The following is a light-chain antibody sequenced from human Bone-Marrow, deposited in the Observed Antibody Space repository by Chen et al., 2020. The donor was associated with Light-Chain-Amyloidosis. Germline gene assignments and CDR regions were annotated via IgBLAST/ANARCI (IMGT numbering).Light chain of an antibody. CDR3: QQYGTSPLT. V-gene: IGKV3-20*01. CDR1: QTISSNY. CDR2: GSS. J-gene: IGKJ4*01. Sequence: DIVLTPSPGTLSLSPGEGANLSCSASQTISSNYLTWYQQKFGQAPRLLIYGSSSRDTGIPDRFTGSGSGTDFTLTINRLEPEDFAMYYCQQYGTSPLTFGGGTKVEIK.